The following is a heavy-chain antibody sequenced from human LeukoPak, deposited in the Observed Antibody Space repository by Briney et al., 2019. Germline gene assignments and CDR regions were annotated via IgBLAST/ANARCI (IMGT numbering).Heavy chain of an antibody. J-gene: IGHJ4*02. V-gene: IGHV3-53*01. Sequence: GGSLRLSCAASGFTVSTNYMNWVRQAPGKGLEWVSGITASGDRTFYGDSVRGRFTMSRDNSKNTVYLQMNSLRVDDTAVYYCARRDIVVVVSASDYWGQGTLVTVSS. D-gene: IGHD2-15*01. CDR1: GFTVSTNY. CDR2: ITASGDRT. CDR3: ARRDIVVVVSASDY.